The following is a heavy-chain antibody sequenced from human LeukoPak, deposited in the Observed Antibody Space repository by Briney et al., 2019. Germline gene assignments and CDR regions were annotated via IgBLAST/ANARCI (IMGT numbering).Heavy chain of an antibody. CDR3: ARELDRRITMIALI. J-gene: IGHJ3*02. CDR2: INPNSGGT. CDR1: GYTFTGYY. V-gene: IGHV1-2*02. D-gene: IGHD3-22*01. Sequence: ASVKVSCKASGYTFTGYYMHWVRQAPGQGLEWMGWINPNSGGTNYAQRFLGRVTMTRDTSISTAYMELSRLRSDDTAVYYCARELDRRITMIALIWGQGTMVTVSS.